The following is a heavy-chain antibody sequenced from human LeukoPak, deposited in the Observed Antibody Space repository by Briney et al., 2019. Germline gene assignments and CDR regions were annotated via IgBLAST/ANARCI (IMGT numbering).Heavy chain of an antibody. CDR2: ISTIGSYI. V-gene: IGHV3-21*01. J-gene: IGHJ4*02. CDR1: GFAFDSFS. Sequence: GSLRLSCAASGFAFDSFSMNWVRQVPGKGLEWVSSISTIGSYIYDADSVKGRFTISRDNAKNSLYLQMNSLRAEDTAVYYCARGFWSGYWYFDYWGQGTLVTVSS. D-gene: IGHD3-3*01. CDR3: ARGFWSGYWYFDY.